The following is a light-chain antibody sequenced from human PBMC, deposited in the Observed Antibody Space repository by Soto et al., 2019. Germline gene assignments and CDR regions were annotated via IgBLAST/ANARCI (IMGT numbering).Light chain of an antibody. CDR2: DNT. CDR3: QSYDTSLSGYV. CDR1: SSNIGAGYD. Sequence: QSVLTQPPSVSGAPGQTITISCTGSSSNIGAGYDVHWYQQLPGTAPKLLIYDNTNRPSGVPDRFSGSKSGTSASLAITGLQAEDEADYYCQSYDTSLSGYVFGTGTKLTVL. J-gene: IGLJ1*01. V-gene: IGLV1-40*01.